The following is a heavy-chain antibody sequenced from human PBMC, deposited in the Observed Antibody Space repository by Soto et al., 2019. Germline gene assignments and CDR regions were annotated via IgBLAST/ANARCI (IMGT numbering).Heavy chain of an antibody. V-gene: IGHV1-2*04. J-gene: IGHJ6*02. CDR1: GYTFSGYY. CDR2: INPNSGGP. Sequence: QVQLVQSGAEVKKPGASVKVSCKASGYTFSGYYMHWVRQAPEQGLEWMGWINPNSGGPNYAQKFQGWVTMTRDTSISTAYMELSRLRSDDTAGYYCARGFGEENYYGMDVWGQGTTVTVSS. D-gene: IGHD3-10*01. CDR3: ARGFGEENYYGMDV.